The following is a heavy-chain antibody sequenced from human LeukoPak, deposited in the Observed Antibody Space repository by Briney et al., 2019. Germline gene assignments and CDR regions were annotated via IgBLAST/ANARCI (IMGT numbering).Heavy chain of an antibody. CDR1: GFIFSSYG. V-gene: IGHV3-33*01. CDR3: ARDAPGVLNYFDY. D-gene: IGHD6-13*01. Sequence: PGGALRLSCAASGFIFSSYGMHWVRQAPGKGLEWVAAIRSDGSNKYYADSVKGRFTISRDNSKNTLYLQVNSLRDEDTAVYYCARDAPGVLNYFDYWGQGTLVTVSS. J-gene: IGHJ4*02. CDR2: IRSDGSNK.